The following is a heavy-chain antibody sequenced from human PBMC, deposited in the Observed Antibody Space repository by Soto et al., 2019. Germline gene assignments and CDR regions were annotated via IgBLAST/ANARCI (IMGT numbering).Heavy chain of an antibody. D-gene: IGHD1-26*01. CDR2: IDGGGGST. J-gene: IGHJ4*02. Sequence: AMRRIIKNKGKGPEWVSSIDGGGGSTFYADSVRGRFTVSRDNSKNTLYLQMDSLRSEDTVFCYCAKDGKREKLPVSEYRGQGTL. CDR3: AKDGKREKLPVSEY. CDR1: A. V-gene: IGHV3-23*01.